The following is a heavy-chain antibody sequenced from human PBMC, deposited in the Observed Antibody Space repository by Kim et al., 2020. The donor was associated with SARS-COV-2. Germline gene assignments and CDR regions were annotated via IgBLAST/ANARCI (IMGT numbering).Heavy chain of an antibody. D-gene: IGHD3-16*02. CDR3: ASALGH. CDR2: TSGRT. Sequence: TSGRTNDTPSLQSRVTMSVDMSKNQFSLKLSSVTAADTAVYYCASALGHWGQGTLVTVSS. J-gene: IGHJ4*02. V-gene: IGHV4-4*07.